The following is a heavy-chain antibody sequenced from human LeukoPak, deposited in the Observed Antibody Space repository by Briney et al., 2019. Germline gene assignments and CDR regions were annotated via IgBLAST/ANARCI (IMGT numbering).Heavy chain of an antibody. D-gene: IGHD2-8*02. Sequence: SGTLSLTCTVSGGSISSYYWSWVRQPPGKGLEWIACISDIGSINYNPPLKSRVTISLDTSKNQFSLKLSSVTAADTAVYYCAGHHPRNTVDFWGQGTLVTVSS. J-gene: IGHJ4*02. CDR2: ISDIGSI. V-gene: IGHV4-59*08. CDR3: AGHHPRNTVDF. CDR1: GGSISSYY.